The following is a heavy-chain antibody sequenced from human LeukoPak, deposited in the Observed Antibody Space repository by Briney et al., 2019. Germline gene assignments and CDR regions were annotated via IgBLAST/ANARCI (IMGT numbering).Heavy chain of an antibody. CDR3: ARSTLPGRSGRTEFFQH. CDR2: ISDSGNTI. J-gene: IGHJ1*01. V-gene: IGHV3-11*01. Sequence: PGGSLRLSCAASGFTFSNYYMTWIRQAPGKGLQWISFISDSGNTIYYADSAEGRFTISRDNAKNSLYLQMHSLRAEDTAMYYCARSTLPGRSGRTEFFQHWGQGTLVTVSS. D-gene: IGHD6-19*01. CDR1: GFTFSNYY.